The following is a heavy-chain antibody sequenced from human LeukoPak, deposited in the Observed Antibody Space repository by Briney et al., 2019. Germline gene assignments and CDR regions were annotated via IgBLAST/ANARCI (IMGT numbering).Heavy chain of an antibody. V-gene: IGHV3-21*01. CDR1: GFTFSSYS. J-gene: IGHJ3*02. CDR2: ISSSSSYI. CDR3: ARDHKAAHAAFDI. Sequence: PGGSLRLSCAASGFTFSSYSMNWVRQAPGKGLEWVSSISSSSSYIYYADSVKGRFTISRDNAKNSLYLQMNSLRAEDTAVYYCARDHKAAHAAFDIWGQGTMVTVSS. D-gene: IGHD6-13*01.